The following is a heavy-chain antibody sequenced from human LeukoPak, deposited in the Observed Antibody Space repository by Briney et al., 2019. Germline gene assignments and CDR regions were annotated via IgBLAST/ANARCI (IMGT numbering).Heavy chain of an antibody. D-gene: IGHD5-18*01. CDR3: ARGDTAMAAIDY. Sequence: GRSLRLSCAASGFTFSSYAMHWVRQAPGKGLEWVAVISYDGSNKYYADSVKGRFTISRDNSKNTLYLQMNSLRAEDTAVYYCARGDTAMAAIDYWGQGTLVTVSS. CDR2: ISYDGSNK. J-gene: IGHJ4*02. V-gene: IGHV3-30-3*01. CDR1: GFTFSSYA.